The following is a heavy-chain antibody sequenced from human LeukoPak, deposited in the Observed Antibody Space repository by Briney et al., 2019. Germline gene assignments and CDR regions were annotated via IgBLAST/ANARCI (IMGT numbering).Heavy chain of an antibody. V-gene: IGHV1-8*03. CDR2: MNPNSGNT. J-gene: IGHJ5*02. Sequence: ASVKVSCKASGYTFTSYDINWVRQATGQGLEWMGWMNPNSGNTGYAQKFQGRVTITRNTSISTAYMELSSLRSEDTAVYYCARGRMYYDFWSGYYPNNWFDPWGQGTLVTVSS. D-gene: IGHD3-3*01. CDR3: ARGRMYYDFWSGYYPNNWFDP. CDR1: GYTFTSYD.